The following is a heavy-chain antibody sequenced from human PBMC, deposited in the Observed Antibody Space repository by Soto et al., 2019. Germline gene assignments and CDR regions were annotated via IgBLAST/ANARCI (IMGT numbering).Heavy chain of an antibody. J-gene: IGHJ5*02. D-gene: IGHD6-13*01. V-gene: IGHV3-23*01. CDR2: ISGSGGST. CDR3: AKDRAAACTGGNWFDP. CDR1: GFTFSSYA. Sequence: EVQLLESGGGLVQPGGSLRLSCAASGFTFSSYAMSWVRQAPGKGLEWVSAISGSGGSTYYADSVKGRFTISRDNSKNTLYLQMNSLRAEDTAVYYCAKDRAAACTGGNWFDPWGQGTLVTVSS.